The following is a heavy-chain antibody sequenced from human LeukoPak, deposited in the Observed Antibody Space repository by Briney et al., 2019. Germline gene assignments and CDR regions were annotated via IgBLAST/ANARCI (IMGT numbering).Heavy chain of an antibody. J-gene: IGHJ4*02. CDR3: ATPTRFITPFDY. CDR2: ISGSGGST. D-gene: IGHD3-22*01. Sequence: GGSLRLSCAASGFTFSSYAMRWVGQPPGKGREWVSAISGSGGSTYYADSVKGRFTISRDNSKNTLYLQMNSLRAEDTAVYYCATPTRFITPFDYWGQGTLVTVSS. V-gene: IGHV3-23*01. CDR1: GFTFSSYA.